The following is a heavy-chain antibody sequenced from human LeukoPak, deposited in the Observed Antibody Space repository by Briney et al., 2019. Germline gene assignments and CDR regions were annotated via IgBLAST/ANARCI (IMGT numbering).Heavy chain of an antibody. CDR1: GFTFSSYA. J-gene: IGHJ5*02. CDR2: ISFTGSNS. V-gene: IGHV3-23*01. Sequence: GGSLRLSCVASGFTFSSYAMNWVRQAPGKGLEWVSAISFTGSNSYYADSVKGRFTISRDNSKITMYIQMDDLRAEDTATYYCAQNWEHRRDWFDLWGQGTLVTVSS. CDR3: AQNWEHRRDWFDL. D-gene: IGHD1/OR15-1a*01.